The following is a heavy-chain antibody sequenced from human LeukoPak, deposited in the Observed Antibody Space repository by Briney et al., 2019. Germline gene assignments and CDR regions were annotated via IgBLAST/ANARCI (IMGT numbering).Heavy chain of an antibody. CDR3: ARGRQQSRYSSFRFDP. CDR1: GGSISSSSYY. V-gene: IGHV4-39*01. D-gene: IGHD5-18*01. CDR2: IYYSGST. Sequence: TSETLSLTCTVSGGSISSSSYYWGWIRQPPGKGLEWIGSIYYSGSTYYNPSLKSRVTISVDTSKNQFSLKLSSVTAADTAVYYCARGRQQSRYSSFRFDPWGQGTLVTVSS. J-gene: IGHJ5*02.